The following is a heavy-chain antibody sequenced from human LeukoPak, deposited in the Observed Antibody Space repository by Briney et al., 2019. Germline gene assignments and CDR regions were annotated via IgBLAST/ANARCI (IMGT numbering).Heavy chain of an antibody. CDR1: GGSISSGSYY. CDR3: AFTVTTSDAFDI. CDR2: IYTSGST. J-gene: IGHJ3*02. Sequence: SETLSLTCTVSGGSISSGSYYWSWIRQPAGKGLEWIGRIYTSGSTNYNPSLKSRVTISVDTSKNQFSLKLSSVTAADTAVYYCAFTVTTSDAFDIWGQGTMVTVSS. D-gene: IGHD4-17*01. V-gene: IGHV4-61*02.